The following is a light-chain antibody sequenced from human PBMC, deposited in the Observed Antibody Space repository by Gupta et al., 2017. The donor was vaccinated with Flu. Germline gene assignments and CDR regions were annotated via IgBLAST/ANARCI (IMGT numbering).Light chain of an antibody. V-gene: IGLV1-47*01. Sequence: QSMLTQPPSASGTPGQTVTISCSGSSSNIGSNHVYWYQQLPGTAPKLLIYRSNQRPSGGPDRFSGSKSGTSASLAISGLRSEDEADYYCATWDDSLSGPWVFGGGTKLTGL. CDR1: SSNIGSNH. CDR3: ATWDDSLSGPWV. J-gene: IGLJ3*02. CDR2: RSN.